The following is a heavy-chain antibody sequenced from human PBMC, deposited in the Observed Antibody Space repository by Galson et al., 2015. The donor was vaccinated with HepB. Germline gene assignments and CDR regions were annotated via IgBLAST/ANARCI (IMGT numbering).Heavy chain of an antibody. J-gene: IGHJ6*03. V-gene: IGHV3-72*01. Sequence: SLRLSCAASGFSFSDHYMDWVRQARGKGLEWVGRTRKKINSYTTEYAASVKGRFTISRDDSKNSLYLQMNSLRAEDTAVYYCARKGQISTAPPDEGSYYYYMDVWGKGTTVTVSS. D-gene: IGHD3-10*01. CDR3: ARKGQISTAPPDEGSYYYYMDV. CDR2: TRKKINSYTT. CDR1: GFSFSDHY.